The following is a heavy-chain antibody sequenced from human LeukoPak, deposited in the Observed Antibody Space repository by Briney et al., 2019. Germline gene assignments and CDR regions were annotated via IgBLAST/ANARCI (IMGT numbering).Heavy chain of an antibody. CDR3: ARGTHYYPY. Sequence: SETLSLTCAVYGGSFSGYYWSWIRQPPGGGLEWIGNIYFSGTTNYNPSLKSRVTISVDTSKNQFSLKLSSVTAADTAVYYCARGTHYYPYWGRGTLVTVSS. J-gene: IGHJ4*02. CDR2: IYFSGTT. D-gene: IGHD3/OR15-3a*01. CDR1: GGSFSGYY. V-gene: IGHV4-59*01.